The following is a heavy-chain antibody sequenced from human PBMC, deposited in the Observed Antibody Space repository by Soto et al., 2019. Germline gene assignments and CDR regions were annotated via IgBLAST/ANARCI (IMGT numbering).Heavy chain of an antibody. CDR1: GGSFSAYY. D-gene: IGHD2-2*01. CDR3: ARVYCGSASCHFYFDY. V-gene: IGHV4-34*01. J-gene: IGHJ4*02. CDR2: INDSGST. Sequence: SETLSLTCAVYGGSFSAYYWSWIRQPPGKGLEWIGEINDSGSTNYNPSLKSRVTISVDTSKNQFSLKLSSVTAADTAVYYCARVYCGSASCHFYFDYWGQGTLVTVS.